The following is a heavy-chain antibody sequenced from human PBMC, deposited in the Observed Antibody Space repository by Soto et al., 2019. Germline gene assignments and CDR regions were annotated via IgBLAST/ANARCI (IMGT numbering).Heavy chain of an antibody. CDR3: AKDHVSSSSWSLGYYYGMDV. J-gene: IGHJ6*02. D-gene: IGHD6-13*01. V-gene: IGHV3-30*18. Sequence: GGSHRLSSTASGFNFGSYGMHWVRQAPGKGLEWVAVISYDGSNKYYADSVKGRFTISRDNSKNTLYLQMNSLRAEDTAVYYCAKDHVSSSSWSLGYYYGMDVWGQGTTVTVSS. CDR2: ISYDGSNK. CDR1: GFNFGSYG.